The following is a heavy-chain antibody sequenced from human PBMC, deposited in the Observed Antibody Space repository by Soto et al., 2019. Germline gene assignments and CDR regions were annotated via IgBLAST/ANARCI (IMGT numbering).Heavy chain of an antibody. Sequence: SETRSLTCTVSGGSISSRPYNWGWIRQPPKEGLEGFGAISYSATTYYNPSLTSRVTMSVDTSKNQFSLRLSSVTAADTAVYYCARHPTGYPNWFVSGGQGTLVTVST. J-gene: IGHJ5*01. V-gene: IGHV4-39*01. CDR3: ARHPTGYPNWFVS. CDR2: ISYSATT. CDR1: GGSISSRPYN. D-gene: IGHD3-9*01.